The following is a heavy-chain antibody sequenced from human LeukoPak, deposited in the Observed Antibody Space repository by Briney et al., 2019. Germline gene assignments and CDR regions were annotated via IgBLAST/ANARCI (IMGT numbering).Heavy chain of an antibody. CDR1: GGSFSGYY. Sequence: PSETLSLTCAVYGGSFSGYYWSWIRQPPGKGLGWIGEINHSGSTNYNPSLKSRVTISVDTSKNQFSLKLSSVPAADTAVYYCARRRSSPTGYYFGGKNWFDPWGQGTLVTVSS. V-gene: IGHV4-34*01. D-gene: IGHD3-9*01. J-gene: IGHJ5*02. CDR3: ARRRSSPTGYYFGGKNWFDP. CDR2: INHSGST.